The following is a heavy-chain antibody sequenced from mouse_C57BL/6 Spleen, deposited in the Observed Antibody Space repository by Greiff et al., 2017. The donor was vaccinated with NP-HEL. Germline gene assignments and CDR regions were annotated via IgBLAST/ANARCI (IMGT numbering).Heavy chain of an antibody. J-gene: IGHJ2*01. CDR3: ARRGGTTVVAED. V-gene: IGHV1-54*01. D-gene: IGHD1-1*01. CDR1: GYAFTNYL. CDR2: INPGSGGT. Sequence: VQLQQSGAELVRPGTSVKVSCKASGYAFTNYLIEWVKQRPGQGLEWIGVINPGSGGTNYNEKFKGKATLTADKSSSTAYMQLSSLTSEDSAVYFCARRGGTTVVAEDWGQGTTLTVSS.